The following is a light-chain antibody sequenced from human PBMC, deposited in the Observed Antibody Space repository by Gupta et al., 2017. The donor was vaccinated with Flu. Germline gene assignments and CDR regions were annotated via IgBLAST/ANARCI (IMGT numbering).Light chain of an antibody. V-gene: IGLV2-11*03. CDR2: DVN. CDR1: RSDIGAYDS. CDR3: SSYAGTYVL. Sequence: QSVTISCTGTRSDIGAYDSVSWYQQYPGEVPTLLISDVNKRPSGVPDRFSGSKSGNTASLTISGLQAEDESDYYCSSYAGTYVLFGGGTKLTVL. J-gene: IGLJ2*01.